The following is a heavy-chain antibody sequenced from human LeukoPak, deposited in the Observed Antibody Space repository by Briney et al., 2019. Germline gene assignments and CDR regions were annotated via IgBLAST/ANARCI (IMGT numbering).Heavy chain of an antibody. CDR2: IIPIFGTA. J-gene: IGHJ4*02. CDR1: GYTVTSYG. Sequence: SVKVSCKASGYTVTSYGISWVRQAPGQGLEWMGGIIPIFGTANYAQKFQGRVMITADESTSTAYMELSSLRSEDTAVYYCAAGYSSSWYFSSFDYRGQGTQVTVSS. V-gene: IGHV1-69*13. CDR3: AAGYSSSWYFSSFDY. D-gene: IGHD6-13*01.